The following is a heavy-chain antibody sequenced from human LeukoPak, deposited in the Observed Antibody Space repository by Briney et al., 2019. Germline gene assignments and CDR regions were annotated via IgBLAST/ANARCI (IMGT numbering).Heavy chain of an antibody. CDR1: GYTFTSYG. CDR2: ISAYNGNT. Sequence: GASVKVSCKASGYTFTSYGISWVRQAPGQGVEWMGWISAYNGNTNYAQKLQGRVTMTTDTSTSTAYMELRSLRSDDTAVYYCARQRHYYGSGSLCDYWGQGTLVTVSS. J-gene: IGHJ4*02. D-gene: IGHD3-10*01. CDR3: ARQRHYYGSGSLCDY. V-gene: IGHV1-18*04.